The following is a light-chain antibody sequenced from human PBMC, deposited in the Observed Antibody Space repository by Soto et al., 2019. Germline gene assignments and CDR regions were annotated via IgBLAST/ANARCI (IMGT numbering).Light chain of an antibody. CDR3: QQYNNWPPAWT. Sequence: EIVMTQSPATLSVSPGERATLSCRASQSFTSNLAWYQQKPGQAPRLLIYGASTRATGIPARFSGSGSGTEFTLTISNLQSEDFAVYYCQQYNNWPPAWTFGQGTKVEIK. CDR1: QSFTSN. CDR2: GAS. V-gene: IGKV3-15*01. J-gene: IGKJ1*01.